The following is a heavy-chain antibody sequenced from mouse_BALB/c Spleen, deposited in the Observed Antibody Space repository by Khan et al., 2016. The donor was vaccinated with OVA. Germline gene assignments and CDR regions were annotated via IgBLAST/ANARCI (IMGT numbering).Heavy chain of an antibody. D-gene: IGHD1-2*01. J-gene: IGHJ4*01. V-gene: IGHV5-6*01. Sequence: EVELVESGGDLVKPGGSLKLSCAASGFIFSSYGMSWVRQTPDKRLEWVATMSSGGSFTYYLESVKGRFTISRDNANNTLYLQVNSLKSEDTAMYYCLRFITTTTGDYYGMDYWGQGTSVTVSS. CDR1: GFIFSSYG. CDR2: MSSGGSFT. CDR3: LRFITTTTGDYYGMDY.